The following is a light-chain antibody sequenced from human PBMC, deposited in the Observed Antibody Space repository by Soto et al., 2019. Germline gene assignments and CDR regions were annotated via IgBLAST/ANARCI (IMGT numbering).Light chain of an antibody. CDR3: QQYGISPWT. Sequence: EIVLTQSPGTLSSSPGDRATLSCRARQSVSSNYLAWYQQKPGQAPRLLIYGASSRATGVPDRFSGSGSGTDFTFTISRLEPEYFAVYFCQQYGISPWTFGQGNKEEVK. J-gene: IGKJ1*01. V-gene: IGKV3-20*01. CDR2: GAS. CDR1: QSVSSNY.